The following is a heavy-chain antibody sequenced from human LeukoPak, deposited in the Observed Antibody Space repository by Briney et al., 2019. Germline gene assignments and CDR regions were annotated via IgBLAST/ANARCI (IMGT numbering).Heavy chain of an antibody. V-gene: IGHV4-39*01. CDR1: GFSLSSSGVA. CDR3: ARLYHDLLTGYFDY. J-gene: IGHJ4*02. CDR2: INYGGST. Sequence: SGPTLVNPTQTLTLTCTFSGFSLSSSGVAVGWIRQPPGKGLEWIGSINYGGSTYYNPSLKSRVIISVDTSKNQFSLKLSSVTAADTAVYYCARLYHDLLTGYFDYWGQGTLVTVSS. D-gene: IGHD3-9*01.